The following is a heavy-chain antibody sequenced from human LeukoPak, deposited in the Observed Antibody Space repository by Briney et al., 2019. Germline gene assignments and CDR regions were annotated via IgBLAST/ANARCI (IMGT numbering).Heavy chain of an antibody. CDR1: GYTFTSYD. J-gene: IGHJ4*02. Sequence: GASVKVSCKASGYTFTSYDINWVRQATGQGLEWMGWMNPNSGNTGYAQKFQGRVTMTRNTSISTAYMELSSLRSEDTAVYYCAIQQQLGRVGDYWGQGTLVTVSS. D-gene: IGHD1-1*01. CDR2: MNPNSGNT. V-gene: IGHV1-8*01. CDR3: AIQQQLGRVGDY.